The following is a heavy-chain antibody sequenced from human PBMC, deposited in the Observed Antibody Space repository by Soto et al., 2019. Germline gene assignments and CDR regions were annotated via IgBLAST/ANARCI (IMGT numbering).Heavy chain of an antibody. J-gene: IGHJ6*02. V-gene: IGHV1-69*12. CDR1: GGTISSYA. CDR3: AREMYCISTSCYGNYYYGMDV. CDR2: IIPIFGTA. Sequence: QVQLVQSGAEVKKPGSSVKVSCKASGGTISSYAISWVRQAPGQGLEWMGGIIPIFGTANYAQKFQGRVTITADESTSTAYMELSSLRSEDTAVYYCAREMYCISTSCYGNYYYGMDVWGQGTTVTVSS. D-gene: IGHD2-2*01.